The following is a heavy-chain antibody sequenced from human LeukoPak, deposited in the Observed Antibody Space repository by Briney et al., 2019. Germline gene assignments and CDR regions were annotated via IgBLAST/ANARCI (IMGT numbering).Heavy chain of an antibody. V-gene: IGHV4-59*08. CDR3: ARGSSRDGYNANRLFDY. J-gene: IGHJ4*02. CDR1: GGSISSYY. D-gene: IGHD5-12*01. Sequence: SETLSLTCTVSGGSISSYYWSWIRQPPGKGLEGIGHIYYSGSTNYNPPLQSRVTISVDTSKNQFSLKLSSVTAADTAVYYCARGSSRDGYNANRLFDYWGQGTLVTVSS. CDR2: IYYSGST.